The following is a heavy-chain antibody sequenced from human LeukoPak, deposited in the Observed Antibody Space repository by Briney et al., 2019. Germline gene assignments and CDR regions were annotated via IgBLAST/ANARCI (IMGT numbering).Heavy chain of an antibody. V-gene: IGHV3-48*03. CDR1: GFPFSFYE. CDR2: IGASSTPK. D-gene: IGHD6-19*01. Sequence: GGSLRLSCVVSGFPFSFYELNWVRQAPGKGLEWVSNIGASSTPKYYADSVKGRFSISRDNAESSLYLQMNSLRVEDTAVYYCALLAVASDFDYWGQGALVTVSS. J-gene: IGHJ4*02. CDR3: ALLAVASDFDY.